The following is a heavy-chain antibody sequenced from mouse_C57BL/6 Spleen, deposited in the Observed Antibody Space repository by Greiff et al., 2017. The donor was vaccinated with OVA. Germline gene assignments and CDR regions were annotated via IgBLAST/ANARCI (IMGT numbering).Heavy chain of an antibody. CDR1: GFTFSSYA. CDR2: ISSGGDYI. D-gene: IGHD1-1*01. Sequence: EVMLVESGEGLVKPGGSLKLSCAASGFTFSSYAMSWVRQTPEKRLEWVAYISSGGDYIYYADTVKGRFTISRDNARNTLYLQMSSLKSEDTAMYYCTRSITTVVATEGCAYWGQGTLVTVSA. CDR3: TRSITTVVATEGCAY. J-gene: IGHJ3*01. V-gene: IGHV5-9-1*02.